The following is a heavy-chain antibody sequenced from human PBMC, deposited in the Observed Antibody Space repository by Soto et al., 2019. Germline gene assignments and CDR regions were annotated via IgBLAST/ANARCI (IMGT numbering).Heavy chain of an antibody. Sequence: QVQLQQWGAGLLKSSETLSLTCAVYGGSFSGYYWSWIRQPPGKGLEWIGEINHSGSTNYNPSLKSRVPMSVDTSKNQFSLKLSSVTAADTAVYYCANFMVGGPLKFDPWGQGTLVTVSS. V-gene: IGHV4-34*01. CDR1: GGSFSGYY. D-gene: IGHD3-10*01. CDR3: ANFMVGGPLKFDP. J-gene: IGHJ5*02. CDR2: INHSGST.